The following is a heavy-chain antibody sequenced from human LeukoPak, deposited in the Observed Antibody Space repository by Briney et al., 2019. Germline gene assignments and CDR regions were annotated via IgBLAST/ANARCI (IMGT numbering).Heavy chain of an antibody. V-gene: IGHV3-23*01. Sequence: GGSLRLSCAASGFTFSSYAMSWVRQAPGKGLEWVSAISGSGGSTYYADSVKGRFTISRDNSKNTLYLQMNSLRAEDTAVYYCARGSRYYPTNLFDYWGQGTLVTVSS. CDR2: ISGSGGST. D-gene: IGHD3-22*01. CDR3: ARGSRYYPTNLFDY. J-gene: IGHJ4*02. CDR1: GFTFSSYA.